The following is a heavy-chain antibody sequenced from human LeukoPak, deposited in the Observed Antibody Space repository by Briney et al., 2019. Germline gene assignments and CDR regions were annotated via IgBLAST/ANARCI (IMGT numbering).Heavy chain of an antibody. CDR2: INPNSGGT. V-gene: IGHV1-2*06. J-gene: IGHJ3*02. CDR1: GYTFIGYY. Sequence: ASVKVSCKASGYTFIGYYMHWVRQAPGQGLEWVGRINPNSGGTNYAQKFQGRVTMTRDTSISTAYMELSRLRSDDTAVYYCARADCSSTSCLNAFDTWGQGTMVTVSS. D-gene: IGHD2-2*01. CDR3: ARADCSSTSCLNAFDT.